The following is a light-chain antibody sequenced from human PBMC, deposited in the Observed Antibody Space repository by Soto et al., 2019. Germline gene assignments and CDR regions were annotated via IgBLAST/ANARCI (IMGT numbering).Light chain of an antibody. CDR3: QQYGNSPTT. CDR2: GAS. J-gene: IGKJ1*01. Sequence: EIVLTQSPATLSVSPVESATLSCRASQSISSNLAWYQQKPGQSPRLLIYGASSRATGIPDRFSGSGSGTDFTLTISRLEPEDFAVYYCQQYGNSPTTCGQGNTVDIK. CDR1: QSISSN. V-gene: IGKV3-20*01.